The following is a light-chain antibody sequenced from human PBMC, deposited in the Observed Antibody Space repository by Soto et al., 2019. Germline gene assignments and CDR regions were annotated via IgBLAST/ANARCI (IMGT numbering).Light chain of an antibody. CDR2: GAS. Sequence: SQSTGTLSLSPGERATLSYRASQSVSSSYLAWYQQKPGQAPRLLIYGASSRATGIPDRFSGSGSGTDFTLTISRLEPEDFAVYYCQQYGSSPRTFGQGTKVDIK. CDR3: QQYGSSPRT. CDR1: QSVSSSY. J-gene: IGKJ1*01. V-gene: IGKV3-20*01.